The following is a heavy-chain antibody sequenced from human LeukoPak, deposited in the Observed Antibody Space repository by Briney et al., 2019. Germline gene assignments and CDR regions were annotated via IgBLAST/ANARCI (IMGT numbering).Heavy chain of an antibody. CDR3: ARDGLNSSGRNWYIDL. D-gene: IGHD6-19*01. CDR2: INPSGGST. V-gene: IGHV1-46*01. J-gene: IGHJ2*01. CDR1: GYTFTSYY. Sequence: ASVKVSCKASGYTFTSYYMHWVRQAPGQGLEWMGIINPSGGSTSYAQKFQGRVTMTRDTSTSTVYMELSSLRSEGTAVYYCARDGLNSSGRNWYIDLWGRGTLVTVSS.